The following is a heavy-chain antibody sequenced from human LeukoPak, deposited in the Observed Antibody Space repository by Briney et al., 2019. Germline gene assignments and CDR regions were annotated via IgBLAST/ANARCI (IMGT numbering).Heavy chain of an antibody. J-gene: IGHJ4*02. V-gene: IGHV3-20*04. CDR1: GFTFDDYG. CDR2: INWNGGST. D-gene: IGHD4-17*01. CDR3: ARVWWACGDYKVFGY. Sequence: GGSLRLSCAASGFTFDDYGMSWVRQAPGKGLEWVCGINWNGGSTGYADSVKGRFTISRDNAKNSLYLQMNSLRAEDTALYYCARVWWACGDYKVFGYWGQGTLVTVSS.